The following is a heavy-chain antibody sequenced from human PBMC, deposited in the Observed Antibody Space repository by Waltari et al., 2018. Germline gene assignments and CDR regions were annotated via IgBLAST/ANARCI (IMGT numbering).Heavy chain of an antibody. V-gene: IGHV3-48*01. D-gene: IGHD4-17*01. CDR2: ISSSSSTI. J-gene: IGHJ4*02. CDR3: VDGYYGGLPGPY. Sequence: EVQLVESGGGLVQPGGSLRLSCAASGFTFSSYSMNWVRQAPGKGLEWVSYISSSSSTINYAASVKGRFTISRYNAKNSLYLQMNSLRAEDTAVYYCVDGYYGGLPGPYWGQGTLVTVSS. CDR1: GFTFSSYS.